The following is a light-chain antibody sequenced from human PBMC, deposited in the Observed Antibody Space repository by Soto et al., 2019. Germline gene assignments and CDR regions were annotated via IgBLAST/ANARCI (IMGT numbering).Light chain of an antibody. CDR1: QDINKN. CDR2: DAS. CDR3: QQYESLPLT. Sequence: DIHMTQSPSSLSASVGYRFTITCQASQDINKNLIWYQQKPGKAPKLLIYDASDLKTGVLSRFSGSGSGTGFTFTISSLQPEDFETYYCQQYESLPLTFGQGTRLEIK. J-gene: IGKJ5*01. V-gene: IGKV1-33*01.